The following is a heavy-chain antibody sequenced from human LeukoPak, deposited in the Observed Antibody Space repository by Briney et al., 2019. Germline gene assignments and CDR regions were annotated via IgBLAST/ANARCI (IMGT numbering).Heavy chain of an antibody. CDR2: ISSSSSYI. D-gene: IGHD2-2*01. CDR1: GFTFSSYS. Sequence: GGSLRLSCAASGFTFSSYSMNWVRQAPGKGLEWVSSISSSSSYIYYADSVKGRFTISRDNAKNSLYLQMDSLRAEDTAVYYCARGPVVVVPAAINYMDVWGKGTTVTVSS. CDR3: ARGPVVVVPAAINYMDV. J-gene: IGHJ6*03. V-gene: IGHV3-21*01.